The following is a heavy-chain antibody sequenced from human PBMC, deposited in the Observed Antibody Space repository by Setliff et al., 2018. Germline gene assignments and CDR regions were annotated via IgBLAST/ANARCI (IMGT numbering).Heavy chain of an antibody. Sequence: GGSLRLSCAASGFTFSDYSMNWVRQAPGKGLEWVSDISSSSSTIYYADSVKGRFTISRDNAQNSLYLQVNSLRAEDTAVYYCAKDFRDLGYSDYWGQGTLVTVSS. J-gene: IGHJ4*02. CDR1: GFTFSDYS. V-gene: IGHV3-48*01. CDR3: AKDFRDLGYSDY. CDR2: ISSSSSTI.